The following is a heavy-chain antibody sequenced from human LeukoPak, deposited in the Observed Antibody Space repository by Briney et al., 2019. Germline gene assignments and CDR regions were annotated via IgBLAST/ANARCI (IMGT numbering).Heavy chain of an antibody. J-gene: IGHJ4*02. D-gene: IGHD1-26*01. CDR3: AKERQEGATPFDY. V-gene: IGHV3-7*01. Sequence: PGGSLRLSCAASGFTFSDYYMSWIRQPPGKGLEWVANIKQDGSEKYYVDSVKGRFTISRDNAKNSLYLQMNSLRAEDTAVYYCAKERQEGATPFDYWGQGSLVTVSS. CDR2: IKQDGSEK. CDR1: GFTFSDYY.